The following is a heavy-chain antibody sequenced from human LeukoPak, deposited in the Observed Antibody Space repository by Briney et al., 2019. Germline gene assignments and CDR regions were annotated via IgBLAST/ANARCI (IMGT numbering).Heavy chain of an antibody. V-gene: IGHV4-39*07. CDR3: ARYCGGDCYNFDY. CDR1: GGSISSSSYC. J-gene: IGHJ4*02. CDR2: IYYSGST. D-gene: IGHD2-21*02. Sequence: SETLSLTCTVSGGSISSSSYCWGWIRQPPGKGLEWIGSIYYSGSTYYNPSLKSRVTISVDTSKNQFSLKLSSVTAADTAVYYCARYCGGDCYNFDYWGQGTLVTVSS.